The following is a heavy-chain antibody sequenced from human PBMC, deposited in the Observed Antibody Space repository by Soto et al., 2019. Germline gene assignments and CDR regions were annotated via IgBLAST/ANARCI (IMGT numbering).Heavy chain of an antibody. D-gene: IGHD6-13*01. CDR3: VASLAASGLNWLDP. V-gene: IGHV4-4*07. CDR2: IFANGHT. J-gene: IGHJ5*02. Sequence: TLSLTCIVSGGSISEKYWNWVRQPPGKGLEWIGLIFANGHTDYNPSLKSRVTMSVDASKNQFSLRLASMTAADTAVYYCVASLAASGLNWLDPWGRGTLVTVSS. CDR1: GGSISEKY.